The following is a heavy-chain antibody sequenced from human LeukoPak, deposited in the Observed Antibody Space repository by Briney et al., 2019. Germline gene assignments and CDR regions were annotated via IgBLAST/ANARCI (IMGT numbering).Heavy chain of an antibody. CDR3: ARDRGCGDCYPPANDAFDI. CDR1: GFTVSSHY. J-gene: IGHJ3*02. Sequence: GGSLRLSCAASGFTVSSHYMSGVRQAPGKGLEWVSVIYIGGYTDYADSAKGRFAISRDNSKNTLYLQMNSLRAEDTAVYYCARDRGCGDCYPPANDAFDIWGQGTMVTVSS. D-gene: IGHD2-21*02. V-gene: IGHV3-66*01. CDR2: IYIGGYT.